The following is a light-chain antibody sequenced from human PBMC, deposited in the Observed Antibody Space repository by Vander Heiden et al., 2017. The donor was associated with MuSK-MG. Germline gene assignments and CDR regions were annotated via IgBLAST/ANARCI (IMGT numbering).Light chain of an antibody. CDR2: AAA. V-gene: IGKV1-9*01. CDR1: QGISSY. Sequence: DIQLTKSPSFLSASVGDRVTITCRASQGISSYLAWYQQKPGKAPKLLFYAAATLQSGVPSRFSGSGSGTEFTLTISSLQPEDFATYYCQQLNSYPRTFGQGTKVEIK. J-gene: IGKJ1*01. CDR3: QQLNSYPRT.